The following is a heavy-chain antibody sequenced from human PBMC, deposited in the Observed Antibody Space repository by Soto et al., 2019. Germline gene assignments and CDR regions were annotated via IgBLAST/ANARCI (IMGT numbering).Heavy chain of an antibody. CDR3: ARKPPLRSSWSLFDY. D-gene: IGHD6-13*01. Sequence: QITLKESGPTLVKPTQTLTLTCTFSGFSLSTSGVGVGWIRQPPGKALEWLALIYWDDDKRYSPSLKSRLTITRDTSKNQVVLTMTNIDPVDTATYYCARKPPLRSSWSLFDYWGQGTLVTVSS. J-gene: IGHJ4*02. V-gene: IGHV2-5*02. CDR1: GFSLSTSGVG. CDR2: IYWDDDK.